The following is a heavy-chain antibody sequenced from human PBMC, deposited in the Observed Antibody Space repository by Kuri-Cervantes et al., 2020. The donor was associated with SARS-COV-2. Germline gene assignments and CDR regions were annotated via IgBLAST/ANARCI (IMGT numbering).Heavy chain of an antibody. CDR3: ARDWPYYYYYMDV. CDR1: GFTFSSYG. CDR2: IRYDGSNK. J-gene: IGHJ6*03. V-gene: IGHV3-30*02. Sequence: GGSLRLSCAASGFTFSSYGMHWVRQAPGKGLEWVAFIRYDGSNKYYADSVKGRFTISRDNSKNTLYLQINSLRAEDTAVYYCARDWPYYYYYMDVWGKGTTVTVSS.